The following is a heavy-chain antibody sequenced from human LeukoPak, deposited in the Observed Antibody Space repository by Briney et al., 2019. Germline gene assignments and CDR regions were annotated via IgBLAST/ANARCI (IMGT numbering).Heavy chain of an antibody. D-gene: IGHD5-24*01. CDR3: ARMDGYNYNFDY. Sequence: SGALSLTCTVPGGSISSLYWSWIRQSPGEGLEWIGDIYYSGSTNYNPSLKSRVTISIDTSKTQFSLKLSSVTAADTAVYYCARMDGYNYNFDYWGQGSLVTVSS. J-gene: IGHJ4*02. CDR1: GGSISSLY. CDR2: IYYSGST. V-gene: IGHV4-59*08.